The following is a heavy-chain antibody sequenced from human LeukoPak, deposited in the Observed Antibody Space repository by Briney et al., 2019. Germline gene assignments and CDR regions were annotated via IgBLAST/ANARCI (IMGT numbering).Heavy chain of an antibody. CDR1: GGTFSSYA. CDR3: ARGRMGDIAAAVDY. J-gene: IGHJ4*02. D-gene: IGHD6-13*01. CDR2: IIPILGIA. Sequence: GASVKVSCKASGGTFSSYAISWVRQAPGQGLEWMGRIIPILGIANYAQKFQGRVTITADKSTSTAYMELSSLRSEDTAVYCCARGRMGDIAAAVDYWGQGTLVTVSS. V-gene: IGHV1-69*04.